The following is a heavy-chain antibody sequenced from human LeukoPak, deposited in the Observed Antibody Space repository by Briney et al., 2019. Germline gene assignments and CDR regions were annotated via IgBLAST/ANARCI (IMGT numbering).Heavy chain of an antibody. Sequence: GGSLRLSCAASGFIVSSDYMSWVRQAPGKGLEWVSVIYSGGSTYYADSVKGRFTISRDNSKNTLYLQMNSLRAEDTAVYYCAKDSLLWFGELLNWFDPWGQGTLVTVSS. CDR1: GFIVSSDY. CDR3: AKDSLLWFGELLNWFDP. D-gene: IGHD3-10*01. V-gene: IGHV3-53*01. CDR2: IYSGGST. J-gene: IGHJ5*02.